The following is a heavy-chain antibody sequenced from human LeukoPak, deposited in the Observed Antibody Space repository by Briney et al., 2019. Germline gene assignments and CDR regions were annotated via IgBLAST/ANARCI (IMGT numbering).Heavy chain of an antibody. D-gene: IGHD3-16*01. CDR2: IWHDGSVE. V-gene: IGHV3-33*06. CDR3: AKEGDQFRGYLDA. CDR1: GFMFSRLG. J-gene: IGHJ6*03. Sequence: GRSLRLSCAASGFMFSRLGMQWVRQAPGEGLEWVAMIWHDGSVEEYADSVKGRFTISRDNSQNTLYLQMNSLRDDDTAVYYCAKEGDQFRGYLDAWGKGTTVTISS.